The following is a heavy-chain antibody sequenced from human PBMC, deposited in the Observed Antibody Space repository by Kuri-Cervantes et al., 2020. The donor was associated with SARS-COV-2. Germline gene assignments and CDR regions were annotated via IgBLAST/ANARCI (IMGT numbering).Heavy chain of an antibody. CDR1: GDSISSGYY. J-gene: IGHJ2*01. D-gene: IGHD1-26*01. CDR2: MYHSGGI. V-gene: IGHV4-38-2*01. Sequence: SQTLSLTCAVSGDSISSGYYWGWIRQSPGKGLEWIGEMYHSGGINYNPSLQSRVTISVDKSRNLFSLRLSSVTAADTAVYYCARGNWELRNWYFDLWGRGTLVTVSS. CDR3: ARGNWELRNWYFDL.